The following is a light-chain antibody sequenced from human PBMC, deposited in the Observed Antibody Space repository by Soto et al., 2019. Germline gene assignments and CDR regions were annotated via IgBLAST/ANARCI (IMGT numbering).Light chain of an antibody. J-gene: IGKJ2*01. CDR1: QSVSSSY. Sequence: EIVLTQSPGTLSLSPGERATLSCRASQSVSSSYLAWYQQKPGQAPRLLIYGASTRATGTPDRFSGSGSGTDFTLTISRVEPEDFAVYYCQQYGTSPSMYTFGQGTKVDIK. CDR2: GAS. V-gene: IGKV3-20*01. CDR3: QQYGTSPSMYT.